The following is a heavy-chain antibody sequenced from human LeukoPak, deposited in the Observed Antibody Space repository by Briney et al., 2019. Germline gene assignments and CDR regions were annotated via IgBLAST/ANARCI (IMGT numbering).Heavy chain of an antibody. V-gene: IGHV4-34*01. J-gene: IGHJ4*02. CDR2: INHSVST. Sequence: SETLSLTCAVYGGSFSGYYWSWIRQPPGKGLEWIGEINHSVSTNYNPSLKSRVTISVDTSKNQFSLKLSSVTAADTAVYYCASRSSGGGFDYWDQGTLVTVSS. D-gene: IGHD3-22*01. CDR3: ASRSSGGGFDY. CDR1: GGSFSGYY.